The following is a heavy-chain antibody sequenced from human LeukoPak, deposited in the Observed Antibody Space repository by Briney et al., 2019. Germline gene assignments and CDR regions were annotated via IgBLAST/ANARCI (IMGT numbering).Heavy chain of an antibody. CDR3: ARDYEDIAVVVAALGGFRYGMDV. CDR2: ISSSSYI. Sequence: RPGGSLRLSCAASGFTFSSYSMNWVRQAPGKGLEWVSSISSSSYIYYADSVKGRFTISRDNAKNSLYLQMNSLRAEDTAVYYCARDYEDIAVVVAALGGFRYGMDVWGQGTTVTVSS. J-gene: IGHJ6*02. CDR1: GFTFSSYS. D-gene: IGHD2-15*01. V-gene: IGHV3-21*01.